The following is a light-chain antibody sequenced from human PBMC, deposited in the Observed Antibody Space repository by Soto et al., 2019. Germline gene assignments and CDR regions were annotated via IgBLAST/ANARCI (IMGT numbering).Light chain of an antibody. CDR3: SSHTTSDTRV. CDR1: SSDVGAYDY. CDR2: EVS. V-gene: IGLV2-14*03. J-gene: IGLJ1*01. Sequence: QSALTQPASVSGSPGQSIAISCTGSSSDVGAYDYVSWYQQHPDKAPRLIMYEVSYRPSVVSNRFSGSKSVNTATLTISGLQAEDEGDYYCSSHTTSDTRVFGTGTKLTVL.